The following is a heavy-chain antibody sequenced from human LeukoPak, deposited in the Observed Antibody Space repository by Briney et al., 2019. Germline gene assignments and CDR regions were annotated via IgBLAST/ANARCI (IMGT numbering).Heavy chain of an antibody. CDR1: GFTFSSYS. D-gene: IGHD4-23*01. J-gene: IGHJ4*02. Sequence: GGSLRLSCAASGFTFSSYSMNWVRQAPGKGLEWVSSIGYSSYIYYADSVKGRFTISRDNAKSSLYLQLNSLRAEDTAVYYCARGATVITPPLDYWGQGTLVTVSS. CDR3: ARGATVITPPLDY. V-gene: IGHV3-21*01. CDR2: IGYSSYI.